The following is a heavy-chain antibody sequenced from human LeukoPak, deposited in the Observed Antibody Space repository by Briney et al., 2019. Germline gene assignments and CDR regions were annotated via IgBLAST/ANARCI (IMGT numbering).Heavy chain of an antibody. CDR2: IYYSGST. V-gene: IGHV4-59*01. CDR3: AWAIAAPGDYFDY. D-gene: IGHD6-6*01. J-gene: IGHJ4*02. Sequence: SETLSLTCTVSGGSIISYYWSWIRQPPGKGLEWIGYIYYSGSTNYNPSLKSRVTISVDTSKNQFSLKLSSVTAADTAVYYCAWAIAAPGDYFDYWGQGTLATVSS. CDR1: GGSIISYY.